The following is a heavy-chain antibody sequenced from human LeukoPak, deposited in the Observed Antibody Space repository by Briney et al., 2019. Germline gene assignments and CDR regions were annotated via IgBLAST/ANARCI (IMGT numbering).Heavy chain of an antibody. Sequence: PSETLSLTCAVYGGSFSGYYWSWIRQPPGKGLEWIGEINHSGSTNYNPSLKSRVTISVDTSKNQFSLKLSSVTAADTAVYYCASQYYYDSSGYYSLFDYWGQGTLVTVSS. CDR1: GGSFSGYY. CDR2: INHSGST. D-gene: IGHD3-22*01. V-gene: IGHV4-34*01. CDR3: ASQYYYDSSGYYSLFDY. J-gene: IGHJ4*02.